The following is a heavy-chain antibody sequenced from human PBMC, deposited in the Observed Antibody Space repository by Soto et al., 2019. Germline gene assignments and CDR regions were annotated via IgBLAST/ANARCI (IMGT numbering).Heavy chain of an antibody. J-gene: IGHJ5*02. Sequence: SETLSLTCTVSGGSISSGDYYWSWIRQPPGKGLEWIGYIYYSGSTYYNPSLKSRVTISVDTSKNQFSLKLSSVTAADTAVYYCARATIYDSSGYSPERFNWFDPWGQGTLVTVYS. D-gene: IGHD3-22*01. CDR1: GGSISSGDYY. CDR2: IYYSGST. CDR3: ARATIYDSSGYSPERFNWFDP. V-gene: IGHV4-30-4*01.